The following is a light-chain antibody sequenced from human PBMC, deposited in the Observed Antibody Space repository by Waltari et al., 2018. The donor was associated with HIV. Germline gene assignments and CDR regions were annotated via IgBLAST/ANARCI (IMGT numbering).Light chain of an antibody. CDR1: QSVGNS. Sequence: DIQMTQSPSSLSASVGDRVTIPCRASQSVGNSLNWYQQKPGKAPKLLIYAASRLQSGVPPRFSGSGSGTDFSLTITTLQPEDFATYYCQQSYITPRYTFGQGTKLEIK. V-gene: IGKV1-39*01. CDR2: AAS. J-gene: IGKJ2*01. CDR3: QQSYITPRYT.